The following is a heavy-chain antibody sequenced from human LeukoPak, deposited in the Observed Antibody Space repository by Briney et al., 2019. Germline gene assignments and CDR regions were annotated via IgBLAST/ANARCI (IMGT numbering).Heavy chain of an antibody. CDR2: VHYSGST. V-gene: IGHV4-59*01. Sequence: PSETLSLTCTVPGGSISGYYWNWIRQPPGKGLEWIGRVHYSGSTNYKPSLKSRATISVDTSRNQFSLKLSSVTAADTAVYYCARVPPVDSTRIDYWGQGTLVTVSS. J-gene: IGHJ4*02. D-gene: IGHD5-18*01. CDR3: ARVPPVDSTRIDY. CDR1: GGSISGYY.